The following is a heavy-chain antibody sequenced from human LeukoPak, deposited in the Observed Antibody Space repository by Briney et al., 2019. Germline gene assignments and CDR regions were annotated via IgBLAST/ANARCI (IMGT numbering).Heavy chain of an antibody. CDR2: IRYDGSDK. CDR3: AKSGVVDDAFGI. CDR1: GFTFSSYG. Sequence: GGSLRLSCAASGFTFSSYGMHWVRQAPGKGLEWVAFIRYDGSDKYYADSVKGRFTISRDNSKNTLYLQMNSLRAEDTAVYYCAKSGVVDDAFGIWGQGTMVTVSS. D-gene: IGHD2-15*01. V-gene: IGHV3-30*02. J-gene: IGHJ3*02.